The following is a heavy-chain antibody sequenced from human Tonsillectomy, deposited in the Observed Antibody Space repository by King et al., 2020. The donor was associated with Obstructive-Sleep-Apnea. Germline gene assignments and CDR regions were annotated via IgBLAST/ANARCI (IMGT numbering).Heavy chain of an antibody. D-gene: IGHD3-9*01. CDR2: IRSKANSYAT. Sequence: VQLVESGGGLVQPGGSLKLSCAASGFTFSGSAMHWVRQASGKGLEWVGRIRSKANSYATAYAASVKGRFTISRDDSKNTAYLQMNSLKTEDTAVYYCTIHTPRDFDWLFFYGIDVWGQGTTVTVSS. CDR1: GFTFSGSA. CDR3: TIHTPRDFDWLFFYGIDV. V-gene: IGHV3-73*01. J-gene: IGHJ6*02.